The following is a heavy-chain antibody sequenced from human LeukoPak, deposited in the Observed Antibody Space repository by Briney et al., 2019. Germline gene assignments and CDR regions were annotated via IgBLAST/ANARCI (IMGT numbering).Heavy chain of an antibody. J-gene: IGHJ6*02. Sequence: ASVKVSCKASGFTFTSSVMQWVRQARGQRLEWIGWIVVGSGNTNYSQKFQERVTITRDMSTSTAYIELRSLRSEDTAVYYCVCTYYYGSGSYTGYYYYGMDVWGQGPTVTVSS. CDR3: VCTYYYGSGSYTGYYYYGMDV. D-gene: IGHD3-10*01. CDR1: GFTFTSSV. CDR2: IVVGSGNT. V-gene: IGHV1-58*02.